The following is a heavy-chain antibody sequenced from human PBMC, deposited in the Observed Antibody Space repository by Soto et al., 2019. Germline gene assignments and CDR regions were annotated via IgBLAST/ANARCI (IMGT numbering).Heavy chain of an antibody. D-gene: IGHD5-12*01. CDR3: ARDFGAYSGYEQLPDY. V-gene: IGHV3-33*01. Sequence: QVQLVESGGGVVQPGRSLRLSCAASGFIFSGYGMHWVRQAPGKGLEWVAVIWYDGSNKYYADSVKGRFTISRDISKNTLYLQMNSLRAEDTAVYYCARDFGAYSGYEQLPDYWGQGTLVTVSS. CDR1: GFIFSGYG. CDR2: IWYDGSNK. J-gene: IGHJ4*02.